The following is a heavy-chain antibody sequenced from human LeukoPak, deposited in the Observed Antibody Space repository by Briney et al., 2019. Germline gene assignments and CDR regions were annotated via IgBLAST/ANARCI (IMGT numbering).Heavy chain of an antibody. V-gene: IGHV3-49*04. CDR2: IRSKAYGGIT. J-gene: IGHJ4*02. Sequence: TGRSLRLSCTASGFTFGDYAMSWVRQAPGKGLEWVGFIRSKAYGGITEYAASVKGRFTISRDDSKSIAYLQMNSLKTEDTAVYYCTRAPDERYFDWLPLLDYWGQGTLVTVSS. CDR1: GFTFGDYA. CDR3: TRAPDERYFDWLPLLDY. D-gene: IGHD3-9*01.